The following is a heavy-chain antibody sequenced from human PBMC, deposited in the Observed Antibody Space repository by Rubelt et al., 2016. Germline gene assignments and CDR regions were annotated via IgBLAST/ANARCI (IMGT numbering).Heavy chain of an antibody. CDR3: ARDIVVLYYYYGMDV. V-gene: IGHV1-3*01. Sequence: QVQLVQSGAEVKKPGASVKVSCKASGYTFTSYAMHWVRQAPGQRLEWMGWINAGNGNTKFSQSFQARVTITRDTSASTAYMELSSLRSEDTAVYYCARDIVVLYYYYGMDVWGQGTTVTVSS. CDR1: GYTFTSYA. D-gene: IGHD2-15*01. J-gene: IGHJ6*02. CDR2: INAGNGNT.